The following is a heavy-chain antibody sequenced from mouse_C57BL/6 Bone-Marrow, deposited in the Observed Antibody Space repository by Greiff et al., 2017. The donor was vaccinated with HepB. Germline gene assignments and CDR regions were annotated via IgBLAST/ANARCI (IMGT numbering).Heavy chain of an antibody. Sequence: EVQLVESGGGLVKPGGSLKLSCAASGFTFSDYGMHWVRQAPEKGLGWVAYISSGSSTIYYADTVKGRFTISRDNAKKSLFLQMTSLRSEDTAMYYCACYDWFAYWGQGALVTVSA. V-gene: IGHV5-17*01. D-gene: IGHD2-12*01. J-gene: IGHJ3*01. CDR3: ACYDWFAY. CDR1: GFTFSDYG. CDR2: ISSGSSTI.